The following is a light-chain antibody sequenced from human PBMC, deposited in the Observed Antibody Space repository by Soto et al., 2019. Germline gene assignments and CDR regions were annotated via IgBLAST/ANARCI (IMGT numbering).Light chain of an antibody. CDR3: QQTKGFPLT. CDR2: GAS. V-gene: IGKV1-39*01. Sequence: DINMTQSPSSPSASVGARVTITCRASQSVRNYLNWYQHNPGKAPKLLIYGASTLQSGVPSRFSASGSGTDFTLTVGGLQPEDVATYYCQQTKGFPLTFGGGTKVDI. J-gene: IGKJ4*01. CDR1: QSVRNY.